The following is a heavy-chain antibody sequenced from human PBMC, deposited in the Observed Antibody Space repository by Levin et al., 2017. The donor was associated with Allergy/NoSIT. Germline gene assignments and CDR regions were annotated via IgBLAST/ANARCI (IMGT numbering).Heavy chain of an antibody. CDR1: GFTFSSSA. CDR3: VRVGNDFWSGYFDY. J-gene: IGHJ4*02. CDR2: ISQDGSSK. D-gene: IGHD3-3*01. V-gene: IGHV3-30*09. Sequence: LSLTCAVSGFTFSSSAMHWVRQAPGKGLEWVAVISQDGSSKYYPDSAKGRFDISRDNSKNTLFLQINNLRAEDTAVYYCVRVGNDFWSGYFDYWGQGTLVTVSS.